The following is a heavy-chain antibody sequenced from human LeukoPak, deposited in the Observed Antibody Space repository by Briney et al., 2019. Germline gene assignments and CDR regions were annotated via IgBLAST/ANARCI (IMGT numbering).Heavy chain of an antibody. D-gene: IGHD2-21*02. Sequence: ASVKASCKASGGTFSSYAISWVRQAPGQGLEWMGGIIPIFGTANYAQKFQGRVTITADESTSTAYMELSSLRSEDTAVYYCASTYCGGDCYLIVVRGMDVWGQGTTVTVSS. CDR3: ASTYCGGDCYLIVVRGMDV. CDR2: IIPIFGTA. V-gene: IGHV1-69*13. CDR1: GGTFSSYA. J-gene: IGHJ6*02.